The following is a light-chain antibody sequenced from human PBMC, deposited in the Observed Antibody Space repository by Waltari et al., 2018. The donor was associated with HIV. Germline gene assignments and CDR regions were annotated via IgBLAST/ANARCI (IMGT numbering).Light chain of an antibody. J-gene: IGLJ3*02. Sequence: QLVLTQSPSASASLGASVTLTVNLSSRHTTYAIAWHQQQPEKGPRYLMTVKSHGSHSKGDGIPDRFSGSSSGAERYLTISSLQSEDEADYYCQTWGTGFQVFGGGTKLTVL. CDR1: SRHTTYA. CDR3: QTWGTGFQV. CDR2: VKSHGSH. V-gene: IGLV4-69*02.